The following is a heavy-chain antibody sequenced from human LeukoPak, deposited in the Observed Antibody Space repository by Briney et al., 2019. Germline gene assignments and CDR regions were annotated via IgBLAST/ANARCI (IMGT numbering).Heavy chain of an antibody. D-gene: IGHD5-12*01. Sequence: SETLSLTCTVSGGSISSYYWSWIRQPPGKGLEWIVYIYYSGSTNYNPSLKSRVTISVDTSKNQFSLKLSSVTAADTAVYYCARDLGGYDTAFAFDIWGQGTMVTVSS. J-gene: IGHJ3*02. CDR2: IYYSGST. V-gene: IGHV4-59*01. CDR3: ARDLGGYDTAFAFDI. CDR1: GGSISSYY.